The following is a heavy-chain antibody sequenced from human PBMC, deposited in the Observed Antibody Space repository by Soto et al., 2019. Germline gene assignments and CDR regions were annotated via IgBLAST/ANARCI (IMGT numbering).Heavy chain of an antibody. CDR1: GYTFTTYG. D-gene: IGHD3-22*01. CDR3: ARGALGYDSRGYYYDY. J-gene: IGHJ4*02. V-gene: IGHV1-18*01. Sequence: ASVKVSCKASGYTFTTYGIAWVRQAPGQGFECMGWISTYSGVTKYAEEFEGRVTMTTDTSTSTADMELETLTSDDTAVYFCARGALGYDSRGYYYDYWGQGTLVTVSS. CDR2: ISTYSGVT.